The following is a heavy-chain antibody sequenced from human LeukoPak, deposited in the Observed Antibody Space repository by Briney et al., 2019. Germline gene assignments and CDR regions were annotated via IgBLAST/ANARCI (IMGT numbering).Heavy chain of an antibody. V-gene: IGHV4-4*07. CDR2: IYTSGST. J-gene: IGHJ6*03. CDR3: ARDGSGSYYIYYYMDV. CDR1: GGSISSYY. D-gene: IGHD3-10*01. Sequence: SETLSLTCTVSGGSISSYYWSWIRQPAGKGLEWIGRIYTSGSTNYNPSLKSRVTMSVDTSKNQFSLKLSSVTDADTAVYYCARDGSGSYYIYYYMDVWGKGTTVTISS.